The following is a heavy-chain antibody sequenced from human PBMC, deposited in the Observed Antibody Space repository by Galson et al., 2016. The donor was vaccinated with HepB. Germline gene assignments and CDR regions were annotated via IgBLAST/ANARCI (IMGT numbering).Heavy chain of an antibody. J-gene: IGHJ5*02. D-gene: IGHD3-3*01. CDR1: GFTFSAYA. CDR2: ISGSGDNT. CDR3: AKYQSRFFEVVELNWFHP. Sequence: SLRLSCAASGFTFSAYAMTWVRQAPGKGLEWVSGISGSGDNTYYADTVKGRFTISRDTSKNIPYLQMNSLRAADTAIYFCAKYQSRFFEVVELNWFHPWGQGALVTVSS. V-gene: IGHV3-23*01.